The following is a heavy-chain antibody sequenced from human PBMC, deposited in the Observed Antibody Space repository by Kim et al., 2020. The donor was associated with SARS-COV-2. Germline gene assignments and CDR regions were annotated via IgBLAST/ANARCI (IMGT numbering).Heavy chain of an antibody. CDR2: ISVYNGHT. J-gene: IGHJ4*02. D-gene: IGHD6-13*01. Sequence: ASVKVSCKSSGYTFRDYGLSWVRQAPGQGLEWMGWISVYNGHTIYAQKFRGRVIMTADTSTSTVYLELWGLRSDDTAVYYCARVGISAADYWGQGTLVTV. CDR3: ARVGISAADY. V-gene: IGHV1-18*01. CDR1: GYTFRDYG.